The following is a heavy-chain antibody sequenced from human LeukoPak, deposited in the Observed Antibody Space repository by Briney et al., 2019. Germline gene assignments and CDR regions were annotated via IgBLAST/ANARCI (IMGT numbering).Heavy chain of an antibody. CDR2: ISGSGSRT. D-gene: IGHD1-26*01. V-gene: IGHV3-23*01. CDR1: GFTYSSCG. J-gene: IGHJ3*02. CDR3: AKGSREWELLDAFDI. Sequence: GGSLRLSCAASGFTYSSCGMTWVRQAPGKGLEWVSGISGSGSRTDYADSVKGRFTISRDNAKNTLYLQMNSLRAEDTAAYYCAKGSREWELLDAFDIWGQGTMVTVSS.